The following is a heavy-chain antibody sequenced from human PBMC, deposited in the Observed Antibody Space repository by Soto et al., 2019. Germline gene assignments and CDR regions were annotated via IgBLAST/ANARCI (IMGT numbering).Heavy chain of an antibody. V-gene: IGHV4-34*01. CDR1: GGSLSDYY. D-gene: IGHD6-19*01. CDR3: AKYQWNPGAFDP. J-gene: IGHJ5*02. Sequence: SETLSLTCALYGGSLSDYYWNLLRQPPGKGLEWIGEINHRGTASYNPSLKSRVDISVDTALTQFSLKLRSVTAADTAIYYCAKYQWNPGAFDPWGPGTQVTVSS. CDR2: INHRGTA.